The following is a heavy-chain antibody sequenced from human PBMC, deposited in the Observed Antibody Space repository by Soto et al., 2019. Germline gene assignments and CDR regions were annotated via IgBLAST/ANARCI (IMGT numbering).Heavy chain of an antibody. D-gene: IGHD6-19*01. CDR2: IIPIFGTA. CDR1: GGTFSSYA. Sequence: QVQLVQSGAEVKKPGSSVKVSCKASGGTFSSYAISWVQQAPGQGLEWMGGIIPIFGTANYAQKFQGRVTITADESTSTAYMELSSLRSEDTAVYYCARESFDSSGWYGAFDIWGQGTMVTVSS. CDR3: ARESFDSSGWYGAFDI. V-gene: IGHV1-69*01. J-gene: IGHJ3*02.